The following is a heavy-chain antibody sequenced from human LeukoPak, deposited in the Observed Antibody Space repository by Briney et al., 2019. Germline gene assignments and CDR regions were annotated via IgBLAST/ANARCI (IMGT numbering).Heavy chain of an antibody. CDR3: AKDAYYYDSSGYYSL. CDR1: GFTFSSYA. J-gene: IGHJ4*02. V-gene: IGHV3-23*01. D-gene: IGHD3-22*01. CDR2: ISGRGGST. Sequence: GGSLRLSCAASGFTFSSYAMSWVRQAPGKGLEWVSAISGRGGSTYYADSVKGRFTISRDNSKTTLYLQMNSQRAEDTAVYYCAKDAYYYDSSGYYSLWGQGTLVTVSS.